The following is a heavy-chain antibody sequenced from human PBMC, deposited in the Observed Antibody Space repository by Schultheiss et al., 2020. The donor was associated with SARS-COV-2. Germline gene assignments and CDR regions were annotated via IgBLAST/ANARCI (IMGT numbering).Heavy chain of an antibody. V-gene: IGHV3-23*01. CDR3: ARSAPKDIVVVVAATASAFDI. CDR2: ISGSGGST. CDR1: GFTFSSYA. J-gene: IGHJ3*02. D-gene: IGHD2-15*01. Sequence: GGSLRLSCAASGFTFSSYAMHWVRQAPGKGLEWVSAISGSGGSTYYADSVKGRFTISRDNSKNTLYLQMNSLRAEDTAVYYCARSAPKDIVVVVAATASAFDIWGQGTMVTVSS.